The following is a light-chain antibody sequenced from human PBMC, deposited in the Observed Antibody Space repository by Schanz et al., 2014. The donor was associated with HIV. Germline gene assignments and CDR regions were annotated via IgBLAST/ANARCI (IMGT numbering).Light chain of an antibody. CDR1: ALNLGHNF. CDR3: GTWDSNLNDWL. J-gene: IGLJ3*02. V-gene: IGLV1-51*01. CDR2: ADY. Sequence: QSLLTQPPSVSAAPGQRVTISCSGGALNLGHNFVSWYQQFPGTAPKLLIFADYQRPSEIPDRISGSKTGTSATLGITGLQTGDEADYYCGTWDSNLNDWLFGGGTKLTVL.